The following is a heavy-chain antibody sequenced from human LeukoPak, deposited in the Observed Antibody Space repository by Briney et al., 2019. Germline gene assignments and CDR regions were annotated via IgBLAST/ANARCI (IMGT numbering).Heavy chain of an antibody. D-gene: IGHD4-17*01. V-gene: IGHV1-2*04. CDR3: ARGAGYGDSESDY. CDR1: GYTFTSYD. J-gene: IGHJ4*02. CDR2: INPNSGGT. Sequence: GASVKVSCKASGYTFTSYDINWVRQAPGQGLEWMGWINPNSGGTNYAQKFQGWVTMTRDTSISTAYMELSRLRSDDTAVYYCARGAGYGDSESDYWGQGTLVTVSS.